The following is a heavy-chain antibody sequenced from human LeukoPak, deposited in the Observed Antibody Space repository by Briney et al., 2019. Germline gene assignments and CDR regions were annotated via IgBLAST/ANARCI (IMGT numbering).Heavy chain of an antibody. CDR3: ATKQWLAPPPDS. V-gene: IGHV3-74*01. CDR1: GFTFSKYW. CDR2: VNTDGTVT. J-gene: IGHJ4*02. Sequence: GGSLRLSCAASGFTFSKYWMLWVRQAPGKGLESVSRVNTDGTVTTYADSVKGRFTVSRDNADNTMFLQMNSVRDEDTAVYYCATKQWLAPPPDSWGQGTPVTVSS. D-gene: IGHD6-19*01.